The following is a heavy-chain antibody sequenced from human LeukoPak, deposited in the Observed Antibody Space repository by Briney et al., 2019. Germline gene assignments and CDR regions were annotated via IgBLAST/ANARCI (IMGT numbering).Heavy chain of an antibody. CDR2: IIPILGIA. CDR3: ASIAVAGRRNFDY. D-gene: IGHD6-19*01. CDR1: GGTFSSYT. J-gene: IGHJ4*02. V-gene: IGHV1-69*02. Sequence: ASVKVSCKASGGTFSSYTISWVRQAPGKGLDWMGRIIPILGIAKYAQKFQGRVTITADTSTSTAYMELSSLRSEDTAVYYCASIAVAGRRNFDYWGQGTLVTVSS.